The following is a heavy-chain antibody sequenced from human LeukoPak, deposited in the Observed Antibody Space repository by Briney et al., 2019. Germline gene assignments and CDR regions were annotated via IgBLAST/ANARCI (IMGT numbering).Heavy chain of an antibody. CDR1: GFTFSNAW. V-gene: IGHV3-15*01. J-gene: IGHJ4*02. Sequence: GGSLRLSCAASGFTFSNAWMSWVRQAPGKGLEWVGRIKSKTDGGTTDYAAPVKGRFTISRDDSKNTLYLQMNSLKTEDTAVYYCTTDFHRYDYGVDYWGQGTLVTVSS. CDR2: IKSKTDGGTT. D-gene: IGHD4-17*01. CDR3: TTDFHRYDYGVDY.